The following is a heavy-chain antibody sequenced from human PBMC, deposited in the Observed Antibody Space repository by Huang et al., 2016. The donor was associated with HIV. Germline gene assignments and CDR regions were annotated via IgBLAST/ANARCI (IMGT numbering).Heavy chain of an antibody. J-gene: IGHJ4*02. CDR2: VSGYNSYT. V-gene: IGHV1-18*04. CDR1: GYNFKTHA. Sequence: QVQLLQSGAEVKKPGASVKISCKTSGYNFKTHAVSWVRQTPGQGLEWRVGVSGYNSYTTYSQRLQGRVTMTTDTSTNTVYMELRSLRSDDTAVYYCARRVGSGWYGEIDYWGQGTLVTVSS. CDR3: ARRVGSGWYGEIDY. D-gene: IGHD6-19*01.